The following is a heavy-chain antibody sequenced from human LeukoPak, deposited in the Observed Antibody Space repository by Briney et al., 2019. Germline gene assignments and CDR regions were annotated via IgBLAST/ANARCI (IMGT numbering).Heavy chain of an antibody. CDR2: ISSSSSYI. D-gene: IGHD6-13*01. CDR1: GFTFSSDS. J-gene: IGHJ4*02. Sequence: GGSLRLSCAASGFTFSSDSMNWVRQAPGKGLEWVSSISSSSSYIYYADSVKGRFTISRDNAKNSLYLQMNSLRAEDTAVYYCARDAGYRYSSSWYDAPDYWGQGTLVTVSS. V-gene: IGHV3-21*01. CDR3: ARDAGYRYSSSWYDAPDY.